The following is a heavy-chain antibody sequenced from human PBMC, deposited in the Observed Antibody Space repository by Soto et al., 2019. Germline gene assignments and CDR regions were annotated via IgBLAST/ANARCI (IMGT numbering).Heavy chain of an antibody. CDR2: ISWNSGSI. J-gene: IGHJ6*03. V-gene: IGHV3-9*01. CDR3: AKDLSGGSYFYYMDV. D-gene: IGHD2-15*01. Sequence: PGGSLRLSCAASGFTFSSCWMHWVRQAPGKGLEWVSGISWNSGSIGYADSVKGRFTISRDNAKNSLYLQMNSLRAEDTALYYCAKDLSGGSYFYYMDVWGKGTTVTVSS. CDR1: GFTFSSCW.